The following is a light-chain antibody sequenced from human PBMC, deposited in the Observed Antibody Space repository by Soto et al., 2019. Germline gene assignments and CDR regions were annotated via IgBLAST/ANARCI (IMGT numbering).Light chain of an antibody. Sequence: SSLSASTGDRVTITCRASQGISSYLAWYQQKPGKAPKLLIYAASTLQSGVPSRFSGSGSGTDFTLTISCLQSEDFATYYCQQYYSYPPTWTFGQGTKVDIK. CDR3: QQYYSYPPTWT. V-gene: IGKV1-8*01. J-gene: IGKJ1*01. CDR1: QGISSY. CDR2: AAS.